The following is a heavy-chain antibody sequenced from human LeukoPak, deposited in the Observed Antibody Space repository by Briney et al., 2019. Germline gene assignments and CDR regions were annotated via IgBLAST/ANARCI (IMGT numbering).Heavy chain of an antibody. CDR1: GFTFSSYT. J-gene: IGHJ4*02. Sequence: GGSLRLSCAASGFTFSSYTMNWVRQAPGKGLEWVSSIISSGSYIYYADSVKGRFTISRDNAKNSLYLQMNSLRAEDTAVYYCARDFGGYCSSSNCYLGHLDYWGQGALVTVSS. CDR2: IISSGSYI. CDR3: ARDFGGYCSSSNCYLGHLDY. V-gene: IGHV3-21*03. D-gene: IGHD2-2*01.